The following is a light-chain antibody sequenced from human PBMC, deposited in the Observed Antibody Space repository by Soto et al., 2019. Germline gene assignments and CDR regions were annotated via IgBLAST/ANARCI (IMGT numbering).Light chain of an antibody. CDR3: CSFTRITNYL. CDR2: EVS. J-gene: IGLJ1*01. CDR1: SSDVGAYNY. V-gene: IGLV2-14*01. Sequence: QSVLTQPASVSGSLGQSITISCTGTSSDVGAYNYVSWYQQQPGKAPKLMISEVSNRPSGVSNRFSGSKSGNTASLIISGLQAEDEADYYCCSFTRITNYLFGNGTKVTV.